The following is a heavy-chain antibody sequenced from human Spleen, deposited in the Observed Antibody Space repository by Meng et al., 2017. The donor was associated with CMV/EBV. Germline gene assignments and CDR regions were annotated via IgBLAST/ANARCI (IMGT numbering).Heavy chain of an antibody. D-gene: IGHD6-6*01. CDR3: ARDLGSSGPNGMDV. CDR2: ISYDGSNK. CDR1: GFTFSTYA. J-gene: IGHJ6*02. Sequence: GGSLRLSCAASGFTFSTYAMHWVRQAPGRGLEWLAVISYDGSNKYYADSVKGRFTISRDNSKNTLYLQMNSLRAEDTAVYYCARDLGSSGPNGMDVWGQGTTVTVSS. V-gene: IGHV3-30*14.